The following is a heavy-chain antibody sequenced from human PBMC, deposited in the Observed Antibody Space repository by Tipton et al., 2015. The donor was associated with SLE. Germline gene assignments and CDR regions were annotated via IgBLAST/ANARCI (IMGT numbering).Heavy chain of an antibody. D-gene: IGHD2-2*02. V-gene: IGHV4-34*01. Sequence: LRLSCTVSGGSISRYYWNWIRQPPGKGLEWIGEINHSGSTNYNPSLKSRVTISIDTSKNQFSLKLNSVTAADTAVYYCARIPFDSWGQGTLVTVSS. CDR3: ARIPFDS. CDR1: GGSISRYY. J-gene: IGHJ5*01. CDR2: INHSGST.